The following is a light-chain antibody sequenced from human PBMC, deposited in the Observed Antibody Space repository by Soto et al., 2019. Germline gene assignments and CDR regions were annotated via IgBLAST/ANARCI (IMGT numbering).Light chain of an antibody. Sequence: DIQMTQSPSSVSSSLGDSVTITCRASQGVSDWVAWYQQKPGEAPKLLIYGSSSLLSGVPSRFSVTRSGTDFTLTISSLKNEDFATYYCQQANSYPWTFGQGTKVDIK. J-gene: IGKJ1*01. CDR3: QQANSYPWT. CDR2: GSS. V-gene: IGKV1-12*01. CDR1: QGVSDW.